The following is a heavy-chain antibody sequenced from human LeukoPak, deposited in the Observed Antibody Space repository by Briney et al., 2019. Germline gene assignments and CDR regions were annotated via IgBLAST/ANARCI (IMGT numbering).Heavy chain of an antibody. J-gene: IGHJ3*02. CDR3: ARLDYYGSGSPPPFDI. CDR1: GYTFTGYY. D-gene: IGHD3-10*01. Sequence: ASVKVSCKASGYTFTGYYMHWVRQAPGQGLEWMGWINPSSGGTNYAQKFQGRVTMTRDTSISTAYMELSRLRSDDTAVYYCARLDYYGSGSPPPFDIWGQGTMVTVSS. V-gene: IGHV1-2*02. CDR2: INPSSGGT.